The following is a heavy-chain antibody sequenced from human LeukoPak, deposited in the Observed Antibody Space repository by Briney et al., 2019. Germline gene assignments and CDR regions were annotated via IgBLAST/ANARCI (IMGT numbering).Heavy chain of an antibody. Sequence: GGSLRLSCAASGFTFTTSGMHWVRQAPGKGLEWVAFIRSDGSNEYYGDSVKGRFSISRDNSRNTLFLQMNSLRAEDTAVYYCAKDTQQWLVPLFDSWGQGTLVTVSS. CDR1: GFTFTTSG. D-gene: IGHD6-19*01. J-gene: IGHJ4*02. CDR2: IRSDGSNE. V-gene: IGHV3-30*02. CDR3: AKDTQQWLVPLFDS.